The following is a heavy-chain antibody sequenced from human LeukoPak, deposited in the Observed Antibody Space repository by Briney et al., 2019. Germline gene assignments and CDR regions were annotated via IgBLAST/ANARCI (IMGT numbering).Heavy chain of an antibody. Sequence: GGSLRLSCAASGFTFDDYAMHWVRQAPGKGLEWVSGISWNSGSIGYADSVKGRFTISRDNAKNSLYLQMNSLRAEDTAVYYCAREGVVPVHDAFDIWGQGTMVTVSS. CDR1: GFTFDDYA. V-gene: IGHV3-9*01. D-gene: IGHD2-2*01. J-gene: IGHJ3*02. CDR2: ISWNSGSI. CDR3: AREGVVPVHDAFDI.